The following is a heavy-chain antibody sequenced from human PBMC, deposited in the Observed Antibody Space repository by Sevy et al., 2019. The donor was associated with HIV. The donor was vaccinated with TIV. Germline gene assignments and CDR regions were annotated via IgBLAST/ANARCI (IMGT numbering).Heavy chain of an antibody. V-gene: IGHV3-30*02. CDR1: KFPFRSNG. CDR2: INFDGSDR. J-gene: IGHJ5*02. D-gene: IGHD2-2*01. CDR3: AKDLRVVIPAAMQPADL. Sequence: GGSLRLSCVASKFPFRSNGFHWVRQPPGKGLEWLSYINFDGSDRKYADSVKGRFTVPRDNSKNTLYLQMNSLRAEDTAVYYCAKDLRVVIPAAMQPADLWGQGTLVTVSS.